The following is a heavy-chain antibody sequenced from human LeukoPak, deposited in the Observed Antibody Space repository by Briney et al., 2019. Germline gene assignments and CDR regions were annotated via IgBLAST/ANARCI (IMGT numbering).Heavy chain of an antibody. J-gene: IGHJ4*02. CDR3: AIDRGYSYGYTFDY. Sequence: GVPLSLSCAASGFPYNSYNVLGVRDSPGEGVVWVSSICSSSSYIYYADSVQSRFIISRDNAKSSLYLQMINLRAEDMAAYYCAIDRGYSYGYTFDYWGQGTLVTVSS. V-gene: IGHV3-21*01. CDR2: ICSSSSYI. D-gene: IGHD5-18*01. CDR1: GFPYNSYN.